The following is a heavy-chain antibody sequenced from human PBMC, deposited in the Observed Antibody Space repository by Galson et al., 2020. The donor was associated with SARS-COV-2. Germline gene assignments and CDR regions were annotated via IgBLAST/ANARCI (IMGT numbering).Heavy chain of an antibody. Sequence: GESLKISCKGSGYSFTSYWIGWVRQMPGKGLEWMGIIYPGDSDTRYSPSFQGQVTISADKSISTAYLQWSSLKASDTAMYYCARLSFDYGGNSQYYYYGMDVWGQGTTVTVSS. D-gene: IGHD4-17*01. V-gene: IGHV5-51*01. CDR2: IYPGDSDT. CDR1: GYSFTSYW. CDR3: ARLSFDYGGNSQYYYYGMDV. J-gene: IGHJ6*02.